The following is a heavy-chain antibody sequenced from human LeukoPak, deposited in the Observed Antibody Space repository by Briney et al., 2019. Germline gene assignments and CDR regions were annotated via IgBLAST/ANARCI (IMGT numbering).Heavy chain of an antibody. CDR1: GFTFSRYW. V-gene: IGHV3-7*01. J-gene: IGHJ3*02. CDR3: ARGADLGTTISGAFDI. CDR2: IKQDGSEK. Sequence: PGGSLRLSCAASGFTFSRYWMSWVRQAPGKGLEWVASIKQDGSEKYSVDSVKGRFTVSRDNAKNSLYLQMNSLRAADTALYYCARGADLGTTISGAFDIWGQGTMVTVSS. D-gene: IGHD5-24*01.